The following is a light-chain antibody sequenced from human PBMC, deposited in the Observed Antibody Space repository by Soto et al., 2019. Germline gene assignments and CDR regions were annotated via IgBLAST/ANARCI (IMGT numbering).Light chain of an antibody. J-gene: IGKJ4*01. CDR2: AAS. V-gene: IGKV1-39*01. CDR3: QQSHSAPLT. CDR1: QSISSH. Sequence: QMTQSPSSRFASVGDRVTITCRASQSISSHLNWYQQKVGQTPRLLIYAASTLQSEVPPRFSGSGSGTEFTLTISGLQREDFATYYCQQSHSAPLTFGGGTKIQI.